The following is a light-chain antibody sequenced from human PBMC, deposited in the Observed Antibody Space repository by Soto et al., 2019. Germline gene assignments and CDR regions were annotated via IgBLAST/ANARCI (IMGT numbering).Light chain of an antibody. CDR1: QSVSSY. CDR2: DAS. J-gene: IGKJ5*01. Sequence: EIVLTQSLGTLSLSQGASAPHPFRASQSVSSYLAWYQQKPGQAPRLLIYDASNRATGIPARFSGSGSGTDFTLTISSLEPEDFAVYYCQQRSNWPSTFGQGTRLEI. V-gene: IGKV3-11*01. CDR3: QQRSNWPST.